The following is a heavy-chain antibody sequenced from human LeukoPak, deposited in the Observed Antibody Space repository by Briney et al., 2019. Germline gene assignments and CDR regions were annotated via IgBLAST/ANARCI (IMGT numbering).Heavy chain of an antibody. V-gene: IGHV3-30*04. Sequence: GGSLRLSCAASGFTFSSYAMYWVRQAPGKGLEWVAVISYDGSDKFYADSVKGRFTISRDSSKNTLYLQMNSLRPEDTAVYYCAKDQIPDYWGQGTLVTVSS. D-gene: IGHD2-21*01. CDR3: AKDQIPDY. J-gene: IGHJ4*02. CDR2: ISYDGSDK. CDR1: GFTFSSYA.